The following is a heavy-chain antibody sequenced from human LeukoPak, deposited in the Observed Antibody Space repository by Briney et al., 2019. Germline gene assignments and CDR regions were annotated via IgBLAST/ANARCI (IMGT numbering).Heavy chain of an antibody. J-gene: IGHJ4*02. V-gene: IGHV4-39*07. CDR3: ARVDGGSGWYYFDY. CDR1: GGSISSSSYY. CDR2: VHYSGST. Sequence: SETLSLTCTVSGGSISSSSYYWAWFRQPPGKGLEWIANVHYSGSTNYNPSLKSRVTISVDTSKNQFSLKLSSVTAADTAVYYCARVDGGSGWYYFDYWGQGTLVTVSS. D-gene: IGHD6-19*01.